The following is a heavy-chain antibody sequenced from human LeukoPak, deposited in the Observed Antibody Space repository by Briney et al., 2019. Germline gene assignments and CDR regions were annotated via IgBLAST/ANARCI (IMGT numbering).Heavy chain of an antibody. D-gene: IGHD2-21*02. CDR2: ISSSGNTI. CDR3: ARRRAYCGGDCYSSLDY. V-gene: IGHV3-48*04. J-gene: IGHJ4*02. Sequence: PGGSLRLSCAASGFTFSSYAMSWVRQAPGKGLEWVSYISSSGNTIYYADSVKGRFTISRDNAKNSLYLQMNSLRAEDTAVYYCARRRAYCGGDCYSSLDYWGQGSLVTVSS. CDR1: GFTFSSYA.